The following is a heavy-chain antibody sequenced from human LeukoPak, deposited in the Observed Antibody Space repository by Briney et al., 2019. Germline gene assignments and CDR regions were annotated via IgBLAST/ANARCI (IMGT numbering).Heavy chain of an antibody. D-gene: IGHD5-24*01. V-gene: IGHV3-23*01. Sequence: GRSLRLSCAASGFTFSSYAMSWVRQAPGKGLEWVSAISGSGGSTYYADSVKGRFTISRDNSKNTLYLQMNSLRAEDTAVYYCAKGFRAYNRVLGAFDIWGQGTMVTVSS. CDR1: GFTFSSYA. J-gene: IGHJ3*02. CDR2: ISGSGGST. CDR3: AKGFRAYNRVLGAFDI.